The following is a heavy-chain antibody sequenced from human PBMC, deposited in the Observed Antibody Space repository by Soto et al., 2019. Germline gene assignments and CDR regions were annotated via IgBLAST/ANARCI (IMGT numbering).Heavy chain of an antibody. V-gene: IGHV3-23*01. CDR3: AKGRSYYYYYGVDV. CDR1: GFTFRDYA. Sequence: GGSLRLSCVASGFTFRDYAMSWVRQAPGKGLEWVSGISGSGSGTYYADSVRGRFTISRDNSKSTLYLQMNSLRAEDTALYYCAKGRSYYYYYGVDVWGQGTTVTVSS. J-gene: IGHJ6*02. CDR2: ISGSGSGT.